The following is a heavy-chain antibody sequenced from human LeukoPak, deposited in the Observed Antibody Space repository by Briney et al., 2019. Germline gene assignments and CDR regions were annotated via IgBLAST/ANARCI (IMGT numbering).Heavy chain of an antibody. CDR1: GFTFSSYG. CDR2: IKQDGSEK. J-gene: IGHJ6*03. Sequence: PGGSLRLSCAASGFTFSSYGMSWVRQAPGKGLEWVANIKQDGSEKYYVDSVKGRFTISRDNAKNSLFLQMNSLRAEDTALYCCARVPYYYGSGSTSYYYYMDVWGKGTAVTVSS. V-gene: IGHV3-7*03. D-gene: IGHD3-10*01. CDR3: ARVPYYYGSGSTSYYYYMDV.